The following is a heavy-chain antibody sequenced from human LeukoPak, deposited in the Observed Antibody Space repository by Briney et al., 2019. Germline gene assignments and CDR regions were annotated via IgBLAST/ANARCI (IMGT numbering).Heavy chain of an antibody. CDR3: ARSFPYDSSGYGASSAFDI. J-gene: IGHJ3*02. CDR2: IHPNNGGT. V-gene: IGHV1-2*02. D-gene: IGHD3-22*01. CDR1: GYTFTGYY. Sequence: ASVKVSCKASGYTFTGYYMHWVRQAPGQGLEWMGWIHPNNGGTNFAQKFQGRVTMTRDTSISTAYMELSRLRSDDTAVYYCARSFPYDSSGYGASSAFDIWGQGTMVTVSS.